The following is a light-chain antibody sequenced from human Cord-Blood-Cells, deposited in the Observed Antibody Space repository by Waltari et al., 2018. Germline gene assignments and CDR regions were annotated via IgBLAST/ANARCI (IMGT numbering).Light chain of an antibody. CDR2: KAS. J-gene: IGKJ2*01. CDR1: QSISSW. V-gene: IGKV1-5*03. Sequence: DIQMTQSPSTLSASVGDRVTITCRASQSISSWLAWYQQKPGKAPKLLIYKASSLESGVPSRFSGSGSGTEFTLTISSLQPDDFATYYCQQYNGYSGTFGQGTKLGIK. CDR3: QQYNGYSGT.